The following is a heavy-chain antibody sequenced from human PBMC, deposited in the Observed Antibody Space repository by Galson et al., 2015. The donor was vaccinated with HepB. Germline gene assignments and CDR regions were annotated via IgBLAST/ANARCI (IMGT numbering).Heavy chain of an antibody. Sequence: QGQLQESGPGLVKPSQTLSLTCTVSGGSISSGNYYWTWIRQHPVRGLGWIGFIHYSGYTYYNPSLKSRVTISVDMSKSQFSLRLSSVTAADTAVYYCAGNKPRKTRTAEGGYFDYWGQGTLVTVSS. D-gene: IGHD1-14*01. CDR1: GGSISSGNYY. V-gene: IGHV4-31*03. CDR3: AGNKPRKTRTAEGGYFDY. CDR2: IHYSGYT. J-gene: IGHJ4*02.